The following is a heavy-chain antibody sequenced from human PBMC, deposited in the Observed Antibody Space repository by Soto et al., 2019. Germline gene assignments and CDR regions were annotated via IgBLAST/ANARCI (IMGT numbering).Heavy chain of an antibody. Sequence: QVQLVESGGGVVQPGRSLRLSCAASGFTFSSYAMHWVRQAPGKGLEWVAVISYDGSNKYYADSVKGRFTISRDNSKNPLYLKMHSLRAEDTAVYYCARLSPAVPSLSLVLWYFDLWGRGTLVTVSS. CDR3: ARLSPAVPSLSLVLWYFDL. CDR1: GFTFSSYA. D-gene: IGHD6-13*01. V-gene: IGHV3-30-3*01. J-gene: IGHJ2*01. CDR2: ISYDGSNK.